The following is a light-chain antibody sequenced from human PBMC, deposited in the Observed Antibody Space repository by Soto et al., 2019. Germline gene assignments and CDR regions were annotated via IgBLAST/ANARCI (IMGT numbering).Light chain of an antibody. CDR2: GVS. V-gene: IGKV3-11*01. Sequence: EIVWTRSPDTLSMPPGESATLSCTVSQSVSSNLSWYLQKPGQAPRLLIYGVSNRATDIPARFSGSGSGTDFTLTISNLEAEDFAVDYCQQHSPLPPCTFAQGTKVDIK. CDR1: QSVSSN. J-gene: IGKJ1*01. CDR3: QQHSPLPPCT.